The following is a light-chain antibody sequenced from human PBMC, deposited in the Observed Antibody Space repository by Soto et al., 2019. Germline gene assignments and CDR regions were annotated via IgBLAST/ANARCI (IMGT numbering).Light chain of an antibody. CDR3: QQYSSYSWT. V-gene: IGKV1-5*03. J-gene: IGKJ1*01. CDR1: QSISSW. Sequence: DIQMTQSPSTLSASVGDRVTITCRASQSISSWLAWYQQKPGEAPKLLIYKASSLESGVPSRFSGGGSGTEFTLTISSLQPDDFATYYCQQYSSYSWTFGQGTKVEIK. CDR2: KAS.